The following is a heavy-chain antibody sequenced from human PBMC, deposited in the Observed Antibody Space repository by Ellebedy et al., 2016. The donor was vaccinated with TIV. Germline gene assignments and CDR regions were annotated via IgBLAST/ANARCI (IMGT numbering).Heavy chain of an antibody. CDR2: ISGSGGST. CDR1: GFTFSSYA. Sequence: GESLKISCAASGFTFSSYAMSWVRQAPGKGLEWVSGISGSGGSTSYADSVKGRLTISRDNSKNTLNLQMNSLRAEDTAVYYCASMVPFDYWGQGTLVTVSS. J-gene: IGHJ4*02. V-gene: IGHV3-23*01. CDR3: ASMVPFDY. D-gene: IGHD3-10*01.